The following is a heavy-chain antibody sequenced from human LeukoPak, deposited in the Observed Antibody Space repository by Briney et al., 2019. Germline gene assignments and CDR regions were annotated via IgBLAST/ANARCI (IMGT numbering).Heavy chain of an antibody. J-gene: IGHJ5*02. CDR1: GYSFTSYC. D-gene: IGHD6-6*01. CDR2: IYPGDSDT. V-gene: IGHV5-51*01. CDR3: ARSRGSSSSRVGFDP. Sequence: GESLKISCKGSGYSFTSYCIGWVRQMPGKGLEWMGIIYPGDSDTRYSPSFQGQVTISADKSISTAYLQWSSLKASDTAMYYCARSRGSSSSRVGFDPWGQGTLVTVSS.